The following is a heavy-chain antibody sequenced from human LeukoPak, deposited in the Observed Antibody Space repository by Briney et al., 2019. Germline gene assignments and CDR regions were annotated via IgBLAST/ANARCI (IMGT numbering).Heavy chain of an antibody. Sequence: SETLSLTCAVSGYSISSGYYWGWIRQPPGKGLEWIGSIYHSGSTYYNPSLKSRVTISVDTSKNQFPLKLSSVTAADTAVYYCTLYYYGSGSYEEDYWGQGTLVTVSS. CDR1: GYSISSGYY. V-gene: IGHV4-38-2*01. CDR3: TLYYYGSGSYEEDY. J-gene: IGHJ4*02. D-gene: IGHD3-10*01. CDR2: IYHSGST.